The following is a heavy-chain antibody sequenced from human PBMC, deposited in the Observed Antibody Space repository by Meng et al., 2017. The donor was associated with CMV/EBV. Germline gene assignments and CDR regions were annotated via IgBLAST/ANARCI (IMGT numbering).Heavy chain of an antibody. J-gene: IGHJ4*02. D-gene: IGHD2-15*01. V-gene: IGHV1-2*02. CDR2: INPNSGGT. Sequence: VQWVQSGGGVKRPGPSVKVSCKPSGYPFTGYYMHWVRQAPGQGLEWMGWINPNSGGTNYAQKFQGRVTMTRDTSISTAHMELSRLRSDDTAVYYCARLGSTDDYWGQGTLVTVSS. CDR1: GYPFTGYY. CDR3: ARLGSTDDY.